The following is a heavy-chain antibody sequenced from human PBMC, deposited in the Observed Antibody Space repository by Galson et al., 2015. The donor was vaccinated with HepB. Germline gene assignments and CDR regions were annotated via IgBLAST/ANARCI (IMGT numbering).Heavy chain of an antibody. Sequence: SLRLFCAASGFPFSNYAMSWVRQAPGKGLEWVSTITGNSDSTNYADSVKGRFTISRDNSKNTLYLQMNSLGAEDTAIYYCVNRRVDIRGVWDQGTLVTVSS. CDR1: GFPFSNYA. V-gene: IGHV3-23*01. D-gene: IGHD3-10*01. J-gene: IGHJ4*02. CDR3: VNRRVDIRGV. CDR2: ITGNSDST.